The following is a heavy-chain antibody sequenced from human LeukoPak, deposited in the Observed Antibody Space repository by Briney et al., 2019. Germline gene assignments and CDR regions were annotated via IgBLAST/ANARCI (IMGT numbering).Heavy chain of an antibody. CDR3: ARDGDWGRYDH. Sequence: GGSLRLSCAPSGFTFSNYAMHWVRQVPGKGLEWVAVISYAGSNEHYADSVKGRFTISRDNSKNTLYLQMNSLRAEDTAVYYCARDGDWGRYDHWGQGTLVIVSS. V-gene: IGHV3-30*04. J-gene: IGHJ4*02. CDR1: GFTFSNYA. D-gene: IGHD7-27*01. CDR2: ISYAGSNE.